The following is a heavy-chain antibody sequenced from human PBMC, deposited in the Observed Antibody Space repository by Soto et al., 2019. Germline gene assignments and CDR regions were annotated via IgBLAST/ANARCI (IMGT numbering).Heavy chain of an antibody. J-gene: IGHJ2*01. Sequence: QVQLVQSGAEVKKPGASVKVSCKASGYTFTSYAMHWVRQAPGQRLEWMGWINAGNGNTKYSQKFQGRVTITRDTSAGTSYVELSSLRSEDTAVYFCARGRSVYWYFALWGRGTLVTVSS. D-gene: IGHD1-26*01. V-gene: IGHV1-3*01. CDR2: INAGNGNT. CDR1: GYTFTSYA. CDR3: ARGRSVYWYFAL.